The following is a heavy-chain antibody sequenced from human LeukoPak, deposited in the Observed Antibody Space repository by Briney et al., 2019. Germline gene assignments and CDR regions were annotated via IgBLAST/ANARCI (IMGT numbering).Heavy chain of an antibody. CDR3: ARVSSGSYFGNYYYYMDV. V-gene: IGHV3-74*01. J-gene: IGHJ6*03. D-gene: IGHD1-26*01. CDR1: GFTFSNYW. CDR2: INSDGSST. Sequence: GRSLRLSCAASGFTFSNYWMHWVRQAPGKGLVWVSRINSDGSSTSYADSVKGRFTISRDNAKNTLYLQMNSLRAEDTAVYYCARVSSGSYFGNYYYYMDVWGKGTTVTVSS.